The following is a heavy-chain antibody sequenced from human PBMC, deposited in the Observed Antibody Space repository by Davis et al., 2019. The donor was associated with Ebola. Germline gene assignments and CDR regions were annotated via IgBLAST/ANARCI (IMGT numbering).Heavy chain of an antibody. CDR2: IYYSGST. CDR1: GGSISSSSYY. V-gene: IGHV4-61*05. D-gene: IGHD2-15*01. Sequence: SETLSLTCTVSGGSISSSSYYWGWIRQPPGKGLEWIGYIYYSGSTNYNPSLKSRVTISVDTSKNQFSLKLSSVTAADTAVYYCARFLRIVVVVAATGWFDPWGQGTLVTVSS. J-gene: IGHJ5*02. CDR3: ARFLRIVVVVAATGWFDP.